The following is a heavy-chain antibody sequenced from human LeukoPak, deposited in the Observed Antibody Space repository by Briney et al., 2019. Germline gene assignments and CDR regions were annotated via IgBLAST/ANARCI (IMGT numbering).Heavy chain of an antibody. CDR3: ARPSGYCSGGSCSDAFDI. Sequence: GDSLKISCKGSGYSFTSYWISWVRQMPGKGLEWMGRIDPSDSYTNYSPSFQGHVTISADKSISTAYLQWSSLKASDTAMYYCARPSGYCSGGSCSDAFDIWGQGTMVTVSS. CDR1: GYSFTSYW. J-gene: IGHJ3*02. CDR2: IDPSDSYT. D-gene: IGHD2-15*01. V-gene: IGHV5-10-1*01.